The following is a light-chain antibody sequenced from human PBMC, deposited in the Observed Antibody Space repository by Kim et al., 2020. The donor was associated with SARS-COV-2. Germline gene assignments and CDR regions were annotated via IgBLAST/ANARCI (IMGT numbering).Light chain of an antibody. CDR3: QTWGTGIRV. CDR1: SGHSHYA. CDR2: LNSDGIH. V-gene: IGLV4-69*01. Sequence: ASVKLTCTLSSGHSHYAVAWHQQQPEKGPRYLMKLNSDGIHSKGDGIPDRFSGSSSGAERYLIISSLQSEDEADYYCQTWGTGIRVFGGGTQLTVL. J-gene: IGLJ3*02.